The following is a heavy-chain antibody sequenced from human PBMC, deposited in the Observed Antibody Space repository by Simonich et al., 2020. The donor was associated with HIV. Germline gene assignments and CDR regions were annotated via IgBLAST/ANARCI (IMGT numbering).Heavy chain of an antibody. CDR3: AREVVATTDY. D-gene: IGHD5-12*01. Sequence: QVQLQESGPGLVKPSETLSLTCAVSGYSINSGYYWAWIRQPPGKGLEWNGNVYHCGSTNYNPSLKNRVTISVDTSKNQFSLRLTSVTAADTAVYYCAREVVATTDYWGQGTLVTVSS. V-gene: IGHV4-38-2*02. CDR2: VYHCGST. J-gene: IGHJ4*02. CDR1: GYSINSGYY.